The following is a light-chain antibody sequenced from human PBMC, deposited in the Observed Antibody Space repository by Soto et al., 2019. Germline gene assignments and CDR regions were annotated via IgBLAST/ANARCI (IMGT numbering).Light chain of an antibody. CDR1: QGISNY. CDR2: AAS. Sequence: DIQMTQSPSSLSASVGDRVTITCRASQGISNYLAWYQQKPGKVPKLLIYAASTLQSGVPSRFSGIGSRTDFTLTISRLQPEDVATYYCQKYNSAPQTFGQGTKVEIK. CDR3: QKYNSAPQT. J-gene: IGKJ1*01. V-gene: IGKV1-27*01.